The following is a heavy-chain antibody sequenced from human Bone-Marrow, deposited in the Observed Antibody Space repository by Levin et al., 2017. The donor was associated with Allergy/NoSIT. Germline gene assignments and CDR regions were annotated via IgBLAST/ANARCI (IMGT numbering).Heavy chain of an antibody. J-gene: IGHJ4*02. D-gene: IGHD3-10*01. Sequence: QSGGSLRLSCAASGFSVSNSYMSWVRQAPGKGLEWVSIIYKVGFTSHADSVKGRFTISRDNSGNTLFLQMNSLTGADTAVYYCARVIWDRRRTELYYFDLWGQGTLVTVSS. CDR2: IYKVGFT. CDR3: ARVIWDRRRTELYYFDL. CDR1: GFSVSNSY. V-gene: IGHV3-66*02.